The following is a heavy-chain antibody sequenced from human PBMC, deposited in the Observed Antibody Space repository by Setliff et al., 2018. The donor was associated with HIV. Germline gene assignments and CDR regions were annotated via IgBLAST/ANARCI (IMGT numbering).Heavy chain of an antibody. CDR3: ARDKTSRYYYTGSAYSDYFDF. CDR2: INANKGNT. J-gene: IGHJ4*02. Sequence: GASVKVSCKASGGTFSSYAISWVRQAPGQGLEWMGWINANKGNTKYSQKFQGRVTITWDTSASAAYMELSSLRSEDTAVYYCARDKTSRYYYTGSAYSDYFDFWGQGTLVTVSS. CDR1: GGTFSSYA. V-gene: IGHV1-3*01. D-gene: IGHD3-10*01.